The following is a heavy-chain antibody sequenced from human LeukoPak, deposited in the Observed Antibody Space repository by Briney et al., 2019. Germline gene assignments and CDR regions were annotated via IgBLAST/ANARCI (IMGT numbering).Heavy chain of an antibody. J-gene: IGHJ3*02. V-gene: IGHV3-23*01. Sequence: GGSLRLSCAASGFTFTNYVMNWVRQAPGKGLEWVSSIAGTADKTYDADSVKGRFTISRDNSKNTLSLQMSSLRVEDTAIYYCARRGGSRGWGAFDIWGQGTIVTVSS. CDR3: ARRGGSRGWGAFDI. CDR1: GFTFTNYV. D-gene: IGHD6-19*01. CDR2: IAGTADKT.